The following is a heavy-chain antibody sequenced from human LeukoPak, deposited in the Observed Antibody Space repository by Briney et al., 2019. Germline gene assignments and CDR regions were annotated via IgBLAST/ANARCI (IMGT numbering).Heavy chain of an antibody. J-gene: IGHJ4*02. V-gene: IGHV3-30-3*01. CDR3: AREPQDFWSGYFDY. D-gene: IGHD3-3*01. CDR1: GFTFSSYA. Sequence: PGGSLRLSCAASGFTFSSYAMHWVRQAPGKGLEWVAVISYDGSNKYYADSVKGRFTISRDNSKNTLYLQMNSLRAEDTAVYYCAREPQDFWSGYFDYWGQGTLVTVSS. CDR2: ISYDGSNK.